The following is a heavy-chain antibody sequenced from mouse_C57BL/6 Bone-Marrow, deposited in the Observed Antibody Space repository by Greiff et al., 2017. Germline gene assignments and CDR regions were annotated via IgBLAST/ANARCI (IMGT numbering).Heavy chain of an antibody. V-gene: IGHV1-55*01. Sequence: VQLKQPGAELVKPGASVKMSCKASGYTFTSYWITWVKQRPGQGLEWIGDIYPGSGSTNYNEKFKSKATLTVDTSSSTAYMQLSSLTSEDSAVYYCASPSYYGSSWFAYWGQGTLVTVSA. CDR3: ASPSYYGSSWFAY. J-gene: IGHJ3*01. CDR1: GYTFTSYW. D-gene: IGHD1-1*01. CDR2: IYPGSGST.